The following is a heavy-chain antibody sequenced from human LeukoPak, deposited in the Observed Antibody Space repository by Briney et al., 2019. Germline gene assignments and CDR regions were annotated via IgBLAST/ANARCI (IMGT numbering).Heavy chain of an antibody. V-gene: IGHV4-34*01. D-gene: IGHD1-1*01. CDR3: AGESPQLGAFDY. CDR1: GGSFSGYY. Sequence: SETLSLTCAVYGGSFSGYYWSWIRQPPGKGLEWIGEINHSGSTNYNPSLKSRVTISVDTSKNQFSLKLSSVTAADTAVYYCAGESPQLGAFDYWGQGTLVTVSS. CDR2: INHSGST. J-gene: IGHJ4*02.